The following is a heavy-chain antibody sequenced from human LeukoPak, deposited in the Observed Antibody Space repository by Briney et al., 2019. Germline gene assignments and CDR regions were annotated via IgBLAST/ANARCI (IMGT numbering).Heavy chain of an antibody. J-gene: IGHJ4*02. V-gene: IGHV3-23*01. Sequence: GGSLRLSCAASGFTFSSYALSWVRQAPGKGLEWVSAISGSGGSTYYADSVKGRFTISRDNSKNTLYLQMNSLRAEDTAVYYCANFGRSYCSSTSCHRLFDYWGQGTLVTVSS. CDR1: GFTFSSYA. CDR3: ANFGRSYCSSTSCHRLFDY. CDR2: ISGSGGST. D-gene: IGHD2-2*01.